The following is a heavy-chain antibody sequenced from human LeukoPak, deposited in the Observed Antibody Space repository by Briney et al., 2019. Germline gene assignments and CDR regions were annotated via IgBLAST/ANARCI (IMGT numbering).Heavy chain of an antibody. J-gene: IGHJ4*02. D-gene: IGHD3-22*01. CDR1: GVSIGSYY. CDR3: ARAYRYYYDSSGWDY. V-gene: IGHV4-59*01. CDR2: IYHSGST. Sequence: SETLSLTCTVSGVSIGSYYWSWIRQPPGKGLEWIGYIYHSGSTNYNPSLKSRVTISVDTSKNQFSLKLSSVTAADTAVYYCARAYRYYYDSSGWDYWGQGTLVTVSS.